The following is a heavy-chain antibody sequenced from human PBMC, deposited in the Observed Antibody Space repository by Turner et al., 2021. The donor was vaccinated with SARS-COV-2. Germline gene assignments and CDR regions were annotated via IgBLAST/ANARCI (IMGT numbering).Heavy chain of an antibody. CDR1: GFTFSSYA. J-gene: IGHJ4*02. Sequence: VQLVEPGGGVVQLGRSLEFSCPAFGFTFSSYAMHWVRQAPGKGLEWVAVISYDGSNKYYADSVKGRFNISRDNSKNTLYLQMNSLRAEDTAVYYCARGFSGNYYYFDYWGQGTLVTVSS. CDR2: ISYDGSNK. D-gene: IGHD1-26*01. CDR3: ARGFSGNYYYFDY. V-gene: IGHV3-30-3*01.